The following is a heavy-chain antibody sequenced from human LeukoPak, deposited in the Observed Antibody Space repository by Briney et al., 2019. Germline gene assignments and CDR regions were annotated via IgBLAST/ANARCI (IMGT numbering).Heavy chain of an antibody. V-gene: IGHV1-69*05. CDR1: GGTFSSYA. CDR2: IIPIFGTA. J-gene: IGHJ3*02. Sequence: SVKVSCKASGGTFSSYAISWVRQAPGQGLEWMGRIIPIFGTANYAQKFQGRVTITTDESTSTAYMELSSLRSEDTAVYYCAVVPITMIVVVMEAFDIWGRGTMVTVSS. D-gene: IGHD3-22*01. CDR3: AVVPITMIVVVMEAFDI.